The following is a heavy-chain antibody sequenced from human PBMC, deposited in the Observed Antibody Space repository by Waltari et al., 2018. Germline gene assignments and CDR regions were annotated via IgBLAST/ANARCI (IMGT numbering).Heavy chain of an antibody. CDR3: ARDRGRGLYLDS. Sequence: QLQLQQSGPGLVKPSASLSLPCAVPGDSMGSRDFGGWVRQSPGKGLEWIGQVHRSGRTNYNPSLASRVTMSIDTSNNQFSLKVTSATAADTAIYYCARDRGRGLYLDSWGQGILVTVSP. D-gene: IGHD2-15*01. CDR2: VHRSGRT. V-gene: IGHV4-4*02. CDR1: GDSMGSRDF. J-gene: IGHJ4*02.